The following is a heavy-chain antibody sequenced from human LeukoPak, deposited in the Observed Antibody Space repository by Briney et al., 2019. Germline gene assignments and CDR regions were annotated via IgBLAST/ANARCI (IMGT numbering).Heavy chain of an antibody. V-gene: IGHV3-74*01. Sequence: PGGSLRLSCAASGFTFSSHWMHWVRQVPGEGLVWVSRISRDGRSTAYADSVKGRFTISRDNAKNTLYLQMNSLRAEDTAVYYCTSDTVDTSLGIDYWGLGTLVTVPS. D-gene: IGHD5-18*01. CDR1: GFTFSSHW. CDR3: TSDTVDTSLGIDY. J-gene: IGHJ4*02. CDR2: ISRDGRST.